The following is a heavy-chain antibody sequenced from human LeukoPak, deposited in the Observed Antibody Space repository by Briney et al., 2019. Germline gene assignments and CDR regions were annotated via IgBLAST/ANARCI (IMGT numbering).Heavy chain of an antibody. J-gene: IGHJ4*02. V-gene: IGHV4-59*01. CDR3: ARGEYGDYKTIFDY. CDR1: GGSISTYY. D-gene: IGHD4-17*01. Sequence: SETLSLTCTVSGGSISTYYWSWIRQPPGKGLEWIGYIYYSGNTYYNPSLKSRVTISVDTSKNQFSLKLSSVTAADTAVYYCARGEYGDYKTIFDYWGQGTLVTVSS. CDR2: IYYSGNT.